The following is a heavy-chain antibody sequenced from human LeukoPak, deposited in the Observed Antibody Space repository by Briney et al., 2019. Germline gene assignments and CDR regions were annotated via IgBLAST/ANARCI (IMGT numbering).Heavy chain of an antibody. V-gene: IGHV3-21*01. CDR3: AKQGEESRYDNSDYIDY. Sequence: GGSLSPSCAASGFRFSSYDVNWVRQAPGKGPEWVSSISSSSYIYYADSVKGRFATSRDNAKNSLYLQMNSLRAEDTAVYYCAKQGEESRYDNSDYIDYWGQGTLVTVSS. D-gene: IGHD3-22*01. CDR2: ISSSSYI. CDR1: GFRFSSYD. J-gene: IGHJ4*02.